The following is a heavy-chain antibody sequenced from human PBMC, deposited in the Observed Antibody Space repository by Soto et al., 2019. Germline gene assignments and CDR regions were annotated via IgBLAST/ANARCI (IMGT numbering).Heavy chain of an antibody. CDR3: ARDRYDILPDNYGMDV. D-gene: IGHD3-9*01. Sequence: QVQLVQSGAEVKKPGSSVKVSCKASGGTFSSYTISWVRQAPGQGLEWMGRIIPILGIANYAQKFQGRVTITADKSTSTANMELSSLRSEDTAVYYCARDRYDILPDNYGMDVWGQGTTVTVSS. CDR2: IIPILGIA. J-gene: IGHJ6*02. CDR1: GGTFSSYT. V-gene: IGHV1-69*08.